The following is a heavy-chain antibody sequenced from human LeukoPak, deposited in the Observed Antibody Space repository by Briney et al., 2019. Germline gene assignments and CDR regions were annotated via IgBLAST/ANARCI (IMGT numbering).Heavy chain of an antibody. CDR2: ISSSSTYM. V-gene: IGHV3-21*01. D-gene: IGHD3-9*01. Sequence: PGGSLRLSCAASGFIFSSYTLNWVRQAPGKGLEWVSSISSSSTYMYYADSVKGRFTISRDNARNSLYLQMNSLRAEDTSVYYCARSLLTGYHAFDIWGQGTMVTVSS. J-gene: IGHJ3*02. CDR3: ARSLLTGYHAFDI. CDR1: GFIFSSYT.